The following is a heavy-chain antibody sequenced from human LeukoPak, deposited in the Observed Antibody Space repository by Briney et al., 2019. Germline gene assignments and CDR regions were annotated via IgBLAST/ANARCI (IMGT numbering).Heavy chain of an antibody. J-gene: IGHJ4*02. Sequence: GGSLRLSCAASGFTFSSYGMHWVRQAPGKGLEWVAVISYDGSNKYYADSVKGRFTISRDNSKNTLYLQMSSLRAEDTAVYYCAKDLRYYDSSGYLDYWGQGTLVTVSS. D-gene: IGHD3-22*01. V-gene: IGHV3-30*18. CDR3: AKDLRYYDSSGYLDY. CDR2: ISYDGSNK. CDR1: GFTFSSYG.